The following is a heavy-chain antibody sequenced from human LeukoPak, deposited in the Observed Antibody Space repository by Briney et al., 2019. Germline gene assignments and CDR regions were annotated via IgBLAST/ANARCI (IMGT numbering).Heavy chain of an antibody. J-gene: IGHJ3*02. V-gene: IGHV1-18*01. CDR2: ISAYNGNT. Sequence: ASVKVSCKASGYTFTSYGISWVRQAPGQGLEWMGWISAYNGNTNYAQKLQGRVTMTTDTSTSTAYMELSSLRSEDTAVYYCARVRPTTLYSGSYYFAFDIWGQGTMVTVSS. CDR1: GYTFTSYG. D-gene: IGHD1-26*01. CDR3: ARVRPTTLYSGSYYFAFDI.